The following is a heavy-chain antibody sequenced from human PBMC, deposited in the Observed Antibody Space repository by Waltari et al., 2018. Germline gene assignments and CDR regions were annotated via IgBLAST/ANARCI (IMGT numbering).Heavy chain of an antibody. CDR1: GDSISSSY. CDR3: ARGGYFYDSSGSFGNYYFDY. CDR2: LYYNENS. Sequence: QVQLQESGPGLVKPSETLSLTCTVSGDSISSSYWSWIRQPPGKGLEWIGYLYYNENSDYNPSLKSRVTISIDTSKNQISLRLHSVTAADTAVYYCARGGYFYDSSGSFGNYYFDYWGQGTLVTVSS. D-gene: IGHD3-22*01. V-gene: IGHV4-59*01. J-gene: IGHJ4*02.